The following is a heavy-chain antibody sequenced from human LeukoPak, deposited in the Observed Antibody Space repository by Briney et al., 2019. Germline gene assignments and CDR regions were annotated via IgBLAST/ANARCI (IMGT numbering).Heavy chain of an antibody. Sequence: GGSLRLSCAASGFTFSSYAMHWVRQAPGKGLEWVSYISSSTGTIYYADSVKGRFTISRDSAKNSLYLQMDSLRDDDTAVYYCARARTGDYWGQGTLVTVSS. V-gene: IGHV3-48*02. CDR3: ARARTGDY. CDR2: ISSSTGTI. J-gene: IGHJ4*02. CDR1: GFTFSSYA. D-gene: IGHD1-14*01.